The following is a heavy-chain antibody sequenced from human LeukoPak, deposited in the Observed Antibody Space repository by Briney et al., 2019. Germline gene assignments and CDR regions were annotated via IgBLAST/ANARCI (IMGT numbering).Heavy chain of an antibody. CDR2: ISRDGKRE. J-gene: IGHJ4*02. D-gene: IGHD2-21*02. CDR1: GFNFYNYD. Sequence: PGRSLSLSCAASGFNFYNYDIQWVRQAPGKGLEWLATISRDGKREFYTDSLKGRFTISRDNSRNTLYLQMNSLRPEDTAVYYCVRDRLSRAYCGHDCYSAAFDYWGQGTLVTVSS. V-gene: IGHV3-30*04. CDR3: VRDRLSRAYCGHDCYSAAFDY.